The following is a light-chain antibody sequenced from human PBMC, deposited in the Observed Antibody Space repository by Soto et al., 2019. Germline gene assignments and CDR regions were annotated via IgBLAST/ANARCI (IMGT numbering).Light chain of an antibody. CDR1: QSITNY. CDR3: QQTYTAPLYT. CDR2: AAS. J-gene: IGKJ2*01. Sequence: DIQMTQSPSSLSASVGDRVTITCRTSQSITNYLNWYQQKPGKAPKLLIYAASTLQSGVPSRFSGSGYGTDFTLTISSLQPGDFASYCCQQTYTAPLYTFGQGTKLEIK. V-gene: IGKV1-39*01.